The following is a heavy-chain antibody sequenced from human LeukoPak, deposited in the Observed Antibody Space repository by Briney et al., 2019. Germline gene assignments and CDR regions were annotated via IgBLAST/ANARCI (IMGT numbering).Heavy chain of an antibody. CDR1: GYTFTSYY. CDR3: ARDGSSGDYGNWFDP. D-gene: IGHD2-15*01. Sequence: ASVKVSCKASGYTFTSYYMHWVRQAPGQGLEWMGIINPSGGSTSYAQKFQGRVTMTRDMSTSTVYMELSSLRSEDTAVYYCARDGSSGDYGNWFDPWGQGTLVTVSS. V-gene: IGHV1-46*01. J-gene: IGHJ5*02. CDR2: INPSGGST.